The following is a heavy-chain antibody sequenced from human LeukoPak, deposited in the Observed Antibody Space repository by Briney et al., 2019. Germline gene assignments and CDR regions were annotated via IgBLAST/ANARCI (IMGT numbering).Heavy chain of an antibody. CDR2: INHSGST. D-gene: IGHD2-2*01. CDR3: ARAPHRKDIVVVPAANHWFDP. CDR1: GGSISTSSSYY. V-gene: IGHV4-39*07. Sequence: PSETLSLTCTVSGGSISTSSSYYWGWIRQPPGKGLEWIGEINHSGSTNYNPSLKSRVTISVDTSKNQFSLKLSSVTAADTAVYYCARAPHRKDIVVVPAANHWFDPWGQGTLVTVSS. J-gene: IGHJ5*02.